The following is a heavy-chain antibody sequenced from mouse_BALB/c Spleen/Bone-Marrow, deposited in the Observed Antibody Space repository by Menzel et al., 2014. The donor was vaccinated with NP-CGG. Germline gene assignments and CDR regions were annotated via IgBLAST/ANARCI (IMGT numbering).Heavy chain of an antibody. CDR3: SRIGQLTGGFPY. D-gene: IGHD4-1*01. CDR2: ITNGGGST. J-gene: IGHJ3*01. Sequence: EVKLVESGGGLVQPGGSLKLSCATSGFTFSDYYMYWVRQTPEKRLEWVAYITNGGGSTYYPDTVKGRFTISRDNAKNTLYLQMSRLKSEDTAMYYCSRIGQLTGGFPYWGQGTLVTVSA. CDR1: GFTFSDYY. V-gene: IGHV5-12*02.